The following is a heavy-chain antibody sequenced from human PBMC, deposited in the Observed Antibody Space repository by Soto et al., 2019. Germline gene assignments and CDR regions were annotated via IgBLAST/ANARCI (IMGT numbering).Heavy chain of an antibody. J-gene: IGHJ3*02. CDR1: GGSFSTYG. CDR2: FIPVFTTA. D-gene: IGHD4-17*01. Sequence: QVQLVQSGAEVKKPGSSVKVSCKASGGSFSTYGINWVRQAPGQGLEWMGGFIPVFTTAKYAQKFQGRVSITADESTDTAYMELSSLRSEDTAVYFCARDGVDVSRTTVRHGALDIWGQGTVVTVSS. V-gene: IGHV1-69*01. CDR3: ARDGVDVSRTTVRHGALDI.